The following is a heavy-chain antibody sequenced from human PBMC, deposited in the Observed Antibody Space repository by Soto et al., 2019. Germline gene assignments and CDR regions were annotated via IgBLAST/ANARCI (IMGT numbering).Heavy chain of an antibody. D-gene: IGHD6-19*01. CDR2: ISGSGGST. V-gene: IGHV3-23*01. CDR1: GFTLSSYA. J-gene: IGHJ4*02. CDR3: TYSSGYGPCY. Sequence: EVQLLESGGGLVQPGGSLRLSCAASGFTLSSYAMSWVRQAPGKGLEWVSAISGSGGSTYYADSVKGRFTISRDNSKNTLYLQMNSLRAEDTAVYYCTYSSGYGPCYWGQGTLVTVSS.